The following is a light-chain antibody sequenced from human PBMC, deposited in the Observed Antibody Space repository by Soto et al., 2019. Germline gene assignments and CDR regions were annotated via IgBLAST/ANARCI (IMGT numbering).Light chain of an antibody. CDR1: QSVLYSSNNKNY. Sequence: DIVMTQSPESLSVSLGERATINCKSSQSVLYSSNNKNYLAWYQQKPGQSPKLLIYWASIRESGVPDRFSGSGSGTDFSLTISSLQAEDVAVYYCQQYHSTPITFGPGTKVDIK. CDR2: WAS. V-gene: IGKV4-1*01. CDR3: QQYHSTPIT. J-gene: IGKJ3*01.